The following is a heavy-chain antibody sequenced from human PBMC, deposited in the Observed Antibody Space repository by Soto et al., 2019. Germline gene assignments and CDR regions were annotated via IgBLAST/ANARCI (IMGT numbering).Heavy chain of an antibody. Sequence: QVQVVESGGGLVKPGGSVSLSCVAAGFDFSDYYMTWFRQAPGKAPEWVSSISSTSAYTKYADSVKGRFTISRDNAKNSVYLQMDSLRGEDTAVYYCARDPSRRSPPDYWGQGTLVTVSS. J-gene: IGHJ4*02. CDR1: GFDFSDYY. CDR2: ISSTSAYT. V-gene: IGHV3-11*05. CDR3: ARDPSRRSPPDY.